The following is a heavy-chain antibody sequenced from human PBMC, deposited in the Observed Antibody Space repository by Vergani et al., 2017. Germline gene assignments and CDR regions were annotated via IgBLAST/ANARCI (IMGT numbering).Heavy chain of an antibody. Sequence: QLQLQESGPGLVKPSATLSLTCSVSGASIRSSNYYWGWIRQPPGKGLEWIASIYYSGGTYYNPSHKSRVTISVDTSKNQFSLKLSSVTAADTAVYFCAGHSTVEWLVKLGWIDPWGQGILVTVSS. V-gene: IGHV4-39*01. CDR3: AGHSTVEWLVKLGWIDP. CDR1: GASIRSSNYY. D-gene: IGHD6-19*01. J-gene: IGHJ5*02. CDR2: IYYSGGT.